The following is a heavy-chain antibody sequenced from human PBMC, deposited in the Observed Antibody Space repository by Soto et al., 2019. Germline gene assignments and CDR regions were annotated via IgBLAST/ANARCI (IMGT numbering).Heavy chain of an antibody. V-gene: IGHV3-9*01. J-gene: IGHJ4*02. CDR3: AKGAITIFGVVSAHFDY. CDR2: ISWNSGRI. Sequence: EVQLVESGGGLVQPGRSLRLSCAASGLTFDDYAMHWVRQVPGKGLEWVSGISWNSGRISYADSVKGRFTISRDNANTSLCQQMNSLRAEDTAFYYCAKGAITIFGVVSAHFDYWGQGTLVTVSS. CDR1: GLTFDDYA. D-gene: IGHD3-3*01.